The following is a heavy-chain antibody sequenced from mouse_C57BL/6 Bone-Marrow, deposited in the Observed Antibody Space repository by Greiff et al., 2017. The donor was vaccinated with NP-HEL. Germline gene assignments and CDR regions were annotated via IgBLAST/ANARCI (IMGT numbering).Heavy chain of an antibody. CDR1: GYTFTDYE. CDR3: MITPYFDY. D-gene: IGHD2-4*01. Sequence: VKLQESGAELVRPGASVTLSCKASGYTFTDYEMHWVKQTPVHGLEWIGAIDPETGGTAYNQKFKGKAILTADKSSSTAYMELRSLTSEDSAVYYCMITPYFDYWGQGTTLTVSS. J-gene: IGHJ2*01. CDR2: IDPETGGT. V-gene: IGHV1-15*01.